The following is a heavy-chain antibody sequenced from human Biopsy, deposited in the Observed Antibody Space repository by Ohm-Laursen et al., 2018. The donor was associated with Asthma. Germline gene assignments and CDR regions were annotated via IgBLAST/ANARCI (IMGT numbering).Heavy chain of an antibody. D-gene: IGHD3-3*01. Sequence: SLRLSCSASGFTFSSYGMHWVRQAPGKGLEWVAVISYDGSNKYYADSVKGRFTISRDNSKNTLYLQMNSLRAEDTAVYYCASQSSGPDFWSGYYYFDYWDQGTLVTVSS. J-gene: IGHJ4*02. CDR1: GFTFSSYG. CDR2: ISYDGSNK. CDR3: ASQSSGPDFWSGYYYFDY. V-gene: IGHV3-30*03.